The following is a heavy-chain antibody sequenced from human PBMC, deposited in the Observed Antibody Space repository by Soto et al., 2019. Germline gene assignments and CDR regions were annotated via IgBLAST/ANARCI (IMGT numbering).Heavy chain of an antibody. J-gene: IGHJ3*02. CDR2: IYYSGST. CDR3: ARGDFWSGYYTGVGAFDI. D-gene: IGHD3-3*01. CDR1: GGSISSYY. V-gene: IGHV4-59*08. Sequence: SETMPLTCTVSGGSISSYYWSWIRQPPGKGLEWIGYIYYSGSTNYNPSLKSRVTISVDTSKNQFSLKLSSVTAADTAVYYCARGDFWSGYYTGVGAFDIWGQGTMVTVS.